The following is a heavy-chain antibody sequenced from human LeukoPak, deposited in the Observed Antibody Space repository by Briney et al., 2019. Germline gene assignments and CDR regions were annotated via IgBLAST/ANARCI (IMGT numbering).Heavy chain of an antibody. Sequence: SETLSLTCTVSGGSISGYYWSWIRQPPGRRLEWIGYIYYSGSTNYNPSLKSRVTISVDTSKNQFSLKLSSVTAADTAVYYCARQKGLDPWGQGTLVTVSS. V-gene: IGHV4-59*08. CDR1: GGSISGYY. CDR3: ARQKGLDP. CDR2: IYYSGST. J-gene: IGHJ5*02.